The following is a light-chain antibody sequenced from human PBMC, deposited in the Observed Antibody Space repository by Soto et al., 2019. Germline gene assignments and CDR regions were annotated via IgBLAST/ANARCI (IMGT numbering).Light chain of an antibody. V-gene: IGKV1-5*03. CDR3: QQYSIYRT. CDR1: QTISSW. CDR2: KAS. Sequence: DIQMTQSPSTLSGSVGDRVTITCRASQTISSWLAWYQQKPGKAPKLLIYKASTLKSGVPSRFSGSGSGTEFTLTISSLQPDDFATYYCQQYSIYRTFGQGTKVDI. J-gene: IGKJ1*01.